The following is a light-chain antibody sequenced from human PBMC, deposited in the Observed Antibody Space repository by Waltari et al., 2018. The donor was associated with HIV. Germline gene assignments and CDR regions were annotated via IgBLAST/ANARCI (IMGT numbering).Light chain of an antibody. J-gene: IGKJ4*01. CDR3: QQRRNWPLT. CDR1: ENINNY. CDR2: DSS. Sequence: EIVLTQSPATLSLSPGERASLSCTASENINNYLAWYQQKPGQAPRLVIYDSSNRAPGVPDRFSGGGSETHFALIISSLEPEDFAVYHCQQRRNWPLTFGGGTKVEIK. V-gene: IGKV3-11*01.